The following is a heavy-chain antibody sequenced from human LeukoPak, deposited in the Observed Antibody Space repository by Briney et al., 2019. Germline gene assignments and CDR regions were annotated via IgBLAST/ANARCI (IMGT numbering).Heavy chain of an antibody. Sequence: PGGSLRLSCAASGFTFSSYTMNWVRQAPGKGLEWVSSISSSSSYIYYAASVKGRFTISRDNAKNSLYLQMNSLRAEDTAVYYCAREYYYGSGSPDYWGQGTLVTVSS. J-gene: IGHJ4*02. CDR3: AREYYYGSGSPDY. D-gene: IGHD3-10*01. CDR2: ISSSSSYI. V-gene: IGHV3-21*01. CDR1: GFTFSSYT.